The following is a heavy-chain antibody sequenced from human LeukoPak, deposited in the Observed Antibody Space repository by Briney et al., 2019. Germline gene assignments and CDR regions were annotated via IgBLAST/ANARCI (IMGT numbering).Heavy chain of an antibody. CDR1: GFTFSSYA. Sequence: GGSLRLSCAASGFTFSSYAMSWVRQAPGKGLEWVSAISGSGGSTYYADSVKGRFTISRDSAKNSLYLQTNSLRAEDTAVYYCARRAGKYYDSSGELDYWGQGTLVTVSS. J-gene: IGHJ4*02. CDR2: ISGSGGST. CDR3: ARRAGKYYDSSGELDY. V-gene: IGHV3-23*01. D-gene: IGHD3-22*01.